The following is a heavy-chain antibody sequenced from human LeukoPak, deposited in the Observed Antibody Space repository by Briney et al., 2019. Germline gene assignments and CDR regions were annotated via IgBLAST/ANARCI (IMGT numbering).Heavy chain of an antibody. CDR3: ARDRGGTVMVYTRGKDYYYMDV. Sequence: PSGTLRLSCAASGCSFITYNMNWVRQAPPKGLERVSSISITSSDIYYADSVKGRFTISRDNAKNSLYLKMNSLRAEDTAVYYCARDRGGTVMVYTRGKDYYYMDVWGKGTTVTVSS. J-gene: IGHJ6*03. CDR1: GCSFITYN. D-gene: IGHD2-8*01. V-gene: IGHV3-21*01. CDR2: ISITSSDI.